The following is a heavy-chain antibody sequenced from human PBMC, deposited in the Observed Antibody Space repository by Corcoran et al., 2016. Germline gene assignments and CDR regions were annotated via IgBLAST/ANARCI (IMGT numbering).Heavy chain of an antibody. D-gene: IGHD2-2*02. Sequence: QLQQWGAGLLKPSETLSLTCAVYGGSFSGYYWSWIRQPTGKGLEWIGEINHSGSTNYNPSLKSRVTISVDTSKNQFSLKLRSVTAADTAVYYCARGRCSSTSCYRDVYYWGQGTLVTVSS. J-gene: IGHJ4*02. CDR1: GGSFSGYY. V-gene: IGHV4-34*01. CDR2: INHSGST. CDR3: ARGRCSSTSCYRDVYY.